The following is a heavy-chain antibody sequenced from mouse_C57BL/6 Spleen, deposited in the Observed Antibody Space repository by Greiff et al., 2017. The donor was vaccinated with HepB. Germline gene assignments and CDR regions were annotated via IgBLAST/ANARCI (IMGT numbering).Heavy chain of an antibody. CDR1: GFTFSSYA. Sequence: EVNVVESGGGLVKPGGSLKLSCAASGFTFSSYAMSWVRQTPEKRLEWVATISDGGSYTYYPDNVKGRFTISRDNAKNNLYLQMSHLKSEDTAMYYCARDETGPYYFDYWGQGTTLTVSS. CDR3: ARDETGPYYFDY. D-gene: IGHD4-1*01. J-gene: IGHJ2*01. CDR2: ISDGGSYT. V-gene: IGHV5-4*01.